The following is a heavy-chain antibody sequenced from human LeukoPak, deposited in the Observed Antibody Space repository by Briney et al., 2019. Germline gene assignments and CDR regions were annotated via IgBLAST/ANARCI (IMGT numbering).Heavy chain of an antibody. CDR1: GGSFSGYY. CDR3: ARGRYSYGYYFDY. Sequence: SETLSLTCAVYGGSFSGYYWSWIRQPPGKGLEWIGEINHSGSTNYNPSLKSRVTILVDTSKNQFSLKLSSVTAADTAVYYCARGRYSYGYYFDYWGQGTLVTVSS. D-gene: IGHD5-18*01. V-gene: IGHV4-34*01. J-gene: IGHJ4*02. CDR2: INHSGST.